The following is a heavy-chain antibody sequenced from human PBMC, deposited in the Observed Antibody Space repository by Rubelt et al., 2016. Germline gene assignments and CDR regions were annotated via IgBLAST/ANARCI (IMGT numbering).Heavy chain of an antibody. CDR2: INAGNGNT. Sequence: QVQLVQSGVEVKKPGASVKVSCKASGYTFTSYAMHWVRQPPGHRLEWMGWINAGNGNTKYSQKFRGGVTFTREPSAGTAYMALSSLRSEDTAVYYCARDQEYDDILTGYLSGMDVWGQGTTVTVSS. CDR1: GYTFTSYA. V-gene: IGHV1-3*01. D-gene: IGHD3-9*01. J-gene: IGHJ6*02. CDR3: ARDQEYDDILTGYLSGMDV.